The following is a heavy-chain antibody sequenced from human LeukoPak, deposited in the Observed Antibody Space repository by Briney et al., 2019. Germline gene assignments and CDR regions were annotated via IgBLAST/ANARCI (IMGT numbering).Heavy chain of an antibody. D-gene: IGHD6-13*01. CDR2: IKWDGGRI. CDR1: GFTFDDHG. CDR3: ARGSGSSWYFYFDY. V-gene: IGHV3-20*04. Sequence: PGGSLTLSCAASGFTFDDHGMSWVRQAPGEGLEWVSGIKWDGGRIGYAVSVKGRFTISRDSAKNSVYLQMNSLRDEDTGLYYCARGSGSSWYFYFDYWGQGTLVTVSS. J-gene: IGHJ4*02.